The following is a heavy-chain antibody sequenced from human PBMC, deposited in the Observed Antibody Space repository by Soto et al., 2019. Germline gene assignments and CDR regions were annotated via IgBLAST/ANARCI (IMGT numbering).Heavy chain of an antibody. CDR2: IYHSGST. J-gene: IGHJ4*02. CDR3: ARRAPVLFDY. CDR1: GGSISSGGYS. V-gene: IGHV4-30-2*01. Sequence: QLQLQESGSGLVKPSQTLSLTCAVSGGSISSGGYSWSWIRQPPGKGLEWIGYIYHSGSTYYNPSLKSRVTISVDRSKTQSSLKLSSVTAAATAVYYSARRAPVLFDYWGQGTPVTVSS.